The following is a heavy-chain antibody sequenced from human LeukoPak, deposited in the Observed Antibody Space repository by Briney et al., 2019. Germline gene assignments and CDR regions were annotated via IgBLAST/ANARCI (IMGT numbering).Heavy chain of an antibody. Sequence: GGSLRLSCAASGFTFSSYGMHWVRQAPGKGLEWVAVIWYDGSYKYYADSVKGRFTISRDNSKNTLYLQMNSLRAEDTAVYYCAKGAGRDSSGWHWYFDLWGRGTLVTVSS. D-gene: IGHD6-19*01. CDR1: GFTFSSYG. V-gene: IGHV3-33*06. CDR3: AKGAGRDSSGWHWYFDL. CDR2: IWYDGSYK. J-gene: IGHJ2*01.